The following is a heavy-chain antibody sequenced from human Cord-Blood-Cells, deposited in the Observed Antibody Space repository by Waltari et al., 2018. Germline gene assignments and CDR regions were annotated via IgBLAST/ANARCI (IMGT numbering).Heavy chain of an antibody. V-gene: IGHV3-21*01. CDR2: ISSISSYI. CDR3: ARDGEVGATRVPFGY. Sequence: EVQLVESGGGLVKPGGSLRLSCAASGFTFSSYSMNWVRQAPGKGLEWVSSISSISSYIYYADSVKGRFTISRDNAKNSLYLQMNSLRAEDTAVYYCARDGEVGATRVPFGYWGQGTLVTVSS. J-gene: IGHJ4*02. D-gene: IGHD1-26*01. CDR1: GFTFSSYS.